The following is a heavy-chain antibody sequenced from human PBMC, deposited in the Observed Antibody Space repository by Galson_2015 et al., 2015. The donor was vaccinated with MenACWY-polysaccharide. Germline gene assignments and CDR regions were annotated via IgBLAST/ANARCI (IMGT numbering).Heavy chain of an antibody. D-gene: IGHD1-7*01. Sequence: LTTYGEGVGWVRPPPGEALEWLALVYWDDDKRYSPSLKSRLTIIKDTSKNQVILTMTNMDPVDTATYFCAHTAMDPRNYFDPWGQGTLVTVSS. V-gene: IGHV2-5*02. CDR2: VYWDDDK. CDR3: AHTAMDPRNYFDP. CDR1: LTTYGEG. J-gene: IGHJ5*02.